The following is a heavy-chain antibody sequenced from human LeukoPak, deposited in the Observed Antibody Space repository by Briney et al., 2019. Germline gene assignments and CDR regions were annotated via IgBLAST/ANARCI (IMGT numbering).Heavy chain of an antibody. Sequence: ASVKVSCKASRYTFTGYYMHWVRQAPGQGLEWMGWINPNSGGTNYAQKFQGRVTMTRDTSISTAYMELSRLRSDDTAVYYCARDGIVLMVYAPTSLNWFDPWGQGTLVTVSS. J-gene: IGHJ5*02. CDR3: ARDGIVLMVYAPTSLNWFDP. D-gene: IGHD2-8*01. V-gene: IGHV1-2*02. CDR2: INPNSGGT. CDR1: RYTFTGYY.